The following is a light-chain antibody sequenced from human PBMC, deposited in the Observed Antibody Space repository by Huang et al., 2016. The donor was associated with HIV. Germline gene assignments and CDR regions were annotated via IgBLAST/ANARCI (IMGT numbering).Light chain of an antibody. CDR3: QQYSGGYS. Sequence: EIVLTQSPATLSVSPGERATLSCRASQSVSNSLAWYQQRHGQAPRLLIYGASTRATGVPARFSGSGSGTEFTLTISGLQSEDFAVYYCQQYSGGYSFGQGTKVDIK. CDR1: QSVSNS. CDR2: GAS. V-gene: IGKV3-15*01. J-gene: IGKJ2*03.